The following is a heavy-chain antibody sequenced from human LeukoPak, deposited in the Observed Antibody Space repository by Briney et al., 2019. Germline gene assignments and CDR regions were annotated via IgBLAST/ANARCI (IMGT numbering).Heavy chain of an antibody. Sequence: SETLSLTCTVSGGSISSGSYYWSRIRQPAGKGLEWIGRIYTSGSTNYNPSPKSRVTISVDTSKNQFSLRLSSVTAADTAVYYCAREVVRGVVDYWGQGTLVTVSS. J-gene: IGHJ4*02. CDR1: GGSISSGSYY. CDR2: IYTSGST. V-gene: IGHV4-61*02. D-gene: IGHD3-10*01. CDR3: AREVVRGVVDY.